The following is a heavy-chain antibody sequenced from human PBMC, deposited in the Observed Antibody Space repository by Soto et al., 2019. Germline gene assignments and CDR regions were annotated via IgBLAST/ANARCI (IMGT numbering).Heavy chain of an antibody. D-gene: IGHD6-13*01. J-gene: IGHJ6*02. CDR3: ARADSSSFYGMDV. CDR2: IYSGGST. V-gene: IGHV3-53*01. CDR1: GFTVSSNY. Sequence: PGGSLRLSCAASGFTVSSNYMSWVRQAPGKGLEWVSVIYSGGSTYYADSVKGRFTISRDNSKNTLYLQMNSLRAEDTAVYYCARADSSSFYGMDVWGQGTTVTV.